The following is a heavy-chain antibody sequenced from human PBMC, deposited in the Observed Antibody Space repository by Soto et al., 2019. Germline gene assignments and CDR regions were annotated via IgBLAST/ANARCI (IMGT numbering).Heavy chain of an antibody. J-gene: IGHJ6*02. CDR1: VFTFSSYG. Sequence: PGGPLRLSCPASVFTFSSYGMHWVRQAPGKELEWVAVIWYDGSNKYYADSVKGQFPISRNNSKNTLYMQMNSLRAEDTAVYYCARDPCITIFGVVIRPEDGMDVWGQGTTVTVSS. CDR3: ARDPCITIFGVVIRPEDGMDV. D-gene: IGHD3-3*01. CDR2: IWYDGSNK. V-gene: IGHV3-33*01.